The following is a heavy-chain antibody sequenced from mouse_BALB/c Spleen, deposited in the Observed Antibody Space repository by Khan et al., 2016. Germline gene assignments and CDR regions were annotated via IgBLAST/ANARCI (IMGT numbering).Heavy chain of an antibody. CDR2: INPDSSTI. D-gene: IGHD1-1*01. V-gene: IGHV4-1*02. CDR3: TRLYYYGCSDD. J-gene: IGHJ2*01. Sequence: EVKLLESGGGLVQPGGSLKLSCAASGFDFRRYWMSWVRQAPARGLEWIGVINPDSSTINYTPSLKDKFIISRDNAKNTLYLQMSKVRSEDTALYYCTRLYYYGCSDDCGQGTTLTVSS. CDR1: GFDFRRYW.